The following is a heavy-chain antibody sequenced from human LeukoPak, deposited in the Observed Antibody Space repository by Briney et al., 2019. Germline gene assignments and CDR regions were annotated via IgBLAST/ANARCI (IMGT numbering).Heavy chain of an antibody. CDR2: IKEDGSEK. J-gene: IGHJ4*02. Sequence: GGSLRLSCAASGFTFSNYWMSWVRQASGKGLEWVANIKEDGSEKYYVDSVKGRFTISRDHAKNSLYLQMNSLRAEDTAIYYCASGRQLGYWGQGTLVTVSS. CDR1: GFTFSNYW. V-gene: IGHV3-7*01. CDR3: ASGRQLGY. D-gene: IGHD6-6*01.